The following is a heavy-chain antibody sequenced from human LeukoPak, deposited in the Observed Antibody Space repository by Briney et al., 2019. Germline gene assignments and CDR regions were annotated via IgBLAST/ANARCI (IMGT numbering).Heavy chain of an antibody. CDR3: ERDYTYYDILTGYPYWYFDL. CDR1: GFTFSSYW. Sequence: PGGSLRVSCAAAGFTFSSYWMSWVRQAPGKGLEWVANIKQDGSEKYYVDSVKGRFTISRDNAKNSLYLQMNSLRAEDTAVYYCERDYTYYDILTGYPYWYFDLWGRGTLITVSS. J-gene: IGHJ2*01. D-gene: IGHD3-9*01. V-gene: IGHV3-7*01. CDR2: IKQDGSEK.